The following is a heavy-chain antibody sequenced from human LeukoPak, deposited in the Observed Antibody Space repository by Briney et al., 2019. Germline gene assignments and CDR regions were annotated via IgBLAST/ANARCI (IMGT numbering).Heavy chain of an antibody. V-gene: IGHV3-30*02. CDR2: IRYDGSHK. Sequence: GGSLRLSCAASGFTFSSYAMSWVRQAPGKGLEWVAFIRYDGSHKYYADSVKGRFTISRDNSKNTLYLQMNSLRAEDTAVYYCAKDWSYSGWAYYFDYWGQGTLVTVSS. J-gene: IGHJ4*02. CDR3: AKDWSYSGWAYYFDY. D-gene: IGHD6-19*01. CDR1: GFTFSSYA.